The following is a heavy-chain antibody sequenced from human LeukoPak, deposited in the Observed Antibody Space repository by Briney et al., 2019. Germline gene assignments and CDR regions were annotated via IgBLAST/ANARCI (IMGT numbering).Heavy chain of an antibody. J-gene: IGHJ4*02. CDR3: ARDLGFGYYDSSGPEDYFDY. V-gene: IGHV3-48*03. CDR2: ISSSGSTI. D-gene: IGHD3-22*01. Sequence: GGSLRLSCAASGFTFSSYEMNWVRQAPGKGLEWVSYISSSGSTIYYADSVKGRFTISRDNAKNSLHLQMNSLRAEDTAVYYCARDLGFGYYDSSGPEDYFDYWGQGTLVTVSS. CDR1: GFTFSSYE.